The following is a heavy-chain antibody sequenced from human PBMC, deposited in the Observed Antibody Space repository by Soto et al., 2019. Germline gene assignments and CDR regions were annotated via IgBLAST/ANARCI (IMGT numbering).Heavy chain of an antibody. Sequence: PLETLSLTCTVSGGSISSSSYYWGWIRQPPGKGLEWIGSIYYSGSTYYNPSLKSRVTISVDTSKNQFSLKLSSVTAADTAVYYCASPTEIDYYYYGMDVWGQGTTVTVSS. CDR1: GGSISSSSYY. CDR3: ASPTEIDYYYYGMDV. J-gene: IGHJ6*02. V-gene: IGHV4-39*01. CDR2: IYYSGST. D-gene: IGHD1-26*01.